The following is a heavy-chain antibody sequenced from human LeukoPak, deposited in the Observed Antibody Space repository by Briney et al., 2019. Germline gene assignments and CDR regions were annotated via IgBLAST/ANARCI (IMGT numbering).Heavy chain of an antibody. D-gene: IGHD6-19*01. V-gene: IGHV3-23*01. J-gene: IGHJ4*02. Sequence: GGSLRLSCAASGFTFSSYAMSWVRQAPGKGLEWVSAISGSGGSTYYADSVKGRFTISRDNSKNSLYLQMNSLRAEDTAVYYCARASYSSGWYPMGYFDYWGQGTLVTVSS. CDR2: ISGSGGST. CDR1: GFTFSSYA. CDR3: ARASYSSGWYPMGYFDY.